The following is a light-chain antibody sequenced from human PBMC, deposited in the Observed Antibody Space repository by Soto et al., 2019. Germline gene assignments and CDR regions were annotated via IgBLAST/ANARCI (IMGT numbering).Light chain of an antibody. Sequence: DIVMTQSPDSLAVSLGERATINCKSSQSVLYSSNNKNYLTWYQQKPGQPPKLLIYWASTRGSGVPDRFSGSGYGTDITLTISSMQAEDGAVYYCQQYNNTRWTCGRGTKVEIK. J-gene: IGKJ1*01. CDR3: QQYNNTRWT. V-gene: IGKV4-1*01. CDR1: QSVLYSSNNKNY. CDR2: WAS.